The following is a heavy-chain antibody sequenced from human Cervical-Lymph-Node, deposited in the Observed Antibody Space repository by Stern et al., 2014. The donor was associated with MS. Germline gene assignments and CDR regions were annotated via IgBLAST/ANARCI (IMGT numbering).Heavy chain of an antibody. V-gene: IGHV4-39*01. D-gene: IGHD2-8*02. Sequence: QVQLQESGPGLVKPSETLSLTCAVSGDSISSYTHYWAWIRQPPGKGLEWIGSVYYSGATHYNPSLKSPVTIPVDTSKNHFPLGLTSVTAADTAVYYCAKHACTGAACPFDLWGQGTLVTVSS. CDR1: GDSISSYTHY. CDR3: AKHACTGAACPFDL. J-gene: IGHJ4*02. CDR2: VYYSGAT.